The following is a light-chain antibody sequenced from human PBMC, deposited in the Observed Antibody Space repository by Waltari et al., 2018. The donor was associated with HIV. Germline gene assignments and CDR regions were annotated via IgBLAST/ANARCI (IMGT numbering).Light chain of an antibody. CDR2: KSS. Sequence: DVQMTQSPSALSASVGDRVTITCRASQNIGSWLAWYQQKPVKAPKVLISKSSNVESGVPSRFSVSGSGTEFTLTISSLQPDDFATFYCQRYNSFPYTFGQGT. V-gene: IGKV1-5*03. J-gene: IGKJ2*01. CDR1: QNIGSW. CDR3: QRYNSFPYT.